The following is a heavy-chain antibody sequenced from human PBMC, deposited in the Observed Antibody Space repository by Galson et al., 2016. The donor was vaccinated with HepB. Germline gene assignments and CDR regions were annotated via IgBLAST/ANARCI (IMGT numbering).Heavy chain of an antibody. CDR3: ARAAYCSGAACYSEGLDG. CDR2: INTYNRDT. V-gene: IGHV1-18*01. CDR1: GNTFSGSG. Sequence: SVKVSCKATGNTFSGSGFSWVRQAPGQGLQWIGWINTYNRDTAYSQSLQGRVTLTTDTSTSTAYMELRSLRSDDTAVYYCARAAYCSGAACYSEGLDGWGQGTTVTVSS. D-gene: IGHD2-15*01. J-gene: IGHJ6*02.